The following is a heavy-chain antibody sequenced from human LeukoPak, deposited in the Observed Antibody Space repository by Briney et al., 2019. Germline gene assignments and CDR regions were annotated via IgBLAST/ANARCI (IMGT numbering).Heavy chain of an antibody. J-gene: IGHJ3*02. Sequence: PSETLSLTCAVYGGSFSGYYWSWIRQPPGKGLEWIGEINHSGSTNYNPSLKSRVTISVDTSKNQFSLKLSSVTAADTAVYYCARQHIVVVPAASFDIWGQGTMVTVSS. CDR1: GGSFSGYY. D-gene: IGHD2-2*01. CDR2: INHSGST. CDR3: ARQHIVVVPAASFDI. V-gene: IGHV4-34*01.